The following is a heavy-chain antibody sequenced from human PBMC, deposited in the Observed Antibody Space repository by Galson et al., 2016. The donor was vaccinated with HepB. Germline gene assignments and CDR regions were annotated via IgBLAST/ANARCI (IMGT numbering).Heavy chain of an antibody. CDR2: ITSDGESR. Sequence: SLRLSCAASNFILSHYYMNWVRQAPGKGLEWVSFITSDGESRNYADSVKGRFTISRDNARNSLYLQMNSLRDEDTAVYYCARDRLGWLDLWGQGTLVTVSS. J-gene: IGHJ5*02. CDR1: NFILSHYY. D-gene: IGHD3-16*01. CDR3: ARDRLGWLDL. V-gene: IGHV3-48*02.